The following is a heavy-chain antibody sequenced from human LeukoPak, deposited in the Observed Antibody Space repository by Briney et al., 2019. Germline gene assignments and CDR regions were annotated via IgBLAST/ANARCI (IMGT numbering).Heavy chain of an antibody. V-gene: IGHV3-30*04. Sequence: PGRSLRLSCAASGFTFSDHSMHWVRQAPGKGPEWVAVILHDGSNKHYADSVKGRFTISRDNSKNTLYLQMNSLRAEDTAVYYCARDRSDSSSWSGRAYYFDYWGQGTLVTVSS. J-gene: IGHJ4*02. CDR3: ARDRSDSSSWSGRAYYFDY. CDR1: GFTFSDHS. CDR2: ILHDGSNK. D-gene: IGHD6-13*01.